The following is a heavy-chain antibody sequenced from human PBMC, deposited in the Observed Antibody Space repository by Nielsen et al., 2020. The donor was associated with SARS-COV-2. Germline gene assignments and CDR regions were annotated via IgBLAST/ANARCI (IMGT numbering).Heavy chain of an antibody. D-gene: IGHD2/OR15-2a*01. CDR3: ARDVFYDTGAFDI. V-gene: IGHV3-7*01. J-gene: IGHJ3*02. Sequence: ESLKISCAASGFPFSSYWMSWVRQAPGKGLEWVANIKQDGSEKYYVDSVKGRFTISRDNAKNSLYPQMNSLRAEDTAVYYCARDVFYDTGAFDIWGQGTMVTVSS. CDR1: GFPFSSYW. CDR2: IKQDGSEK.